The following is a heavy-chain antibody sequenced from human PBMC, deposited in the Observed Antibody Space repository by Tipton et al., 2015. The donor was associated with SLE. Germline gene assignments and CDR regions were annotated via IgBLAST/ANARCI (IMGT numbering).Heavy chain of an antibody. CDR1: GGSISSYY. V-gene: IGHV4-59*01. CDR2: ISYSGST. D-gene: IGHD5-12*01. CDR3: ARAPRSGYDLRPYYYSYMDV. Sequence: TLSLTCTVSGGSISSYYWSWIRQPPGKGLEWIGYISYSGSTSYNPSLKSRVTISVDTSKNQFSLKLSSVTAADTAVYYCARAPRSGYDLRPYYYSYMDVWGKGTTVTVSS. J-gene: IGHJ6*03.